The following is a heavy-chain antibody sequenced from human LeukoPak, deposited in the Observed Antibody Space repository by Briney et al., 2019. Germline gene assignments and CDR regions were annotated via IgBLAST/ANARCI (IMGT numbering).Heavy chain of an antibody. D-gene: IGHD3-22*01. J-gene: IGHJ4*02. CDR1: GFTFSSYA. Sequence: GRSLRLSCAASGFTFSSYAMHWVRQAPGKGLEWVAVISYDGSNKYYADSVKGRFTISRDNSKNTLYLQMNSLRAEDTAVYYCAKDRDDSSGYYSTRVFDYWGQGTLVTVSS. CDR2: ISYDGSNK. CDR3: AKDRDDSSGYYSTRVFDY. V-gene: IGHV3-30-3*01.